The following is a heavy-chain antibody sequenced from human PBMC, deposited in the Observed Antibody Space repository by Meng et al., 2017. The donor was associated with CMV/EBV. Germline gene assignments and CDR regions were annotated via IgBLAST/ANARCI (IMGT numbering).Heavy chain of an antibody. CDR3: ARDSTDGYNYDY. CDR2: ISSSSTYI. D-gene: IGHD5-24*01. V-gene: IGHV3-21*01. CDR1: GFIFSSYT. J-gene: IGHJ4*02. Sequence: GESLKISCAASGFIFSSYTMNWVRQAPGRGLEWVSSISSSSTYIYYADSVKGRFTISRDNAKSSLHLQMNSLRAEDTAVYYCARDSTDGYNYDYWGQGTLVTSPQ.